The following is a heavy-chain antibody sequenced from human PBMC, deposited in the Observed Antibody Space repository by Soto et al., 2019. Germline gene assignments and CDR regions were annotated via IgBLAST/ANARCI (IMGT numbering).Heavy chain of an antibody. CDR2: IIPIFGTA. CDR1: GGTFSSYA. CDR3: ASQLWGGGYCSGGSCFNLGY. J-gene: IGHJ4*02. Sequence: SVKVSCKASGGTFSSYAISWVRQAPGQGLEWMGGIIPIFGTANYAQKFQGRVTITADESTSTAYMELSSLRSEDTAVYYCASQLWGGGYCSGGSCFNLGYWGQGTLVTVSS. V-gene: IGHV1-69*13. D-gene: IGHD2-15*01.